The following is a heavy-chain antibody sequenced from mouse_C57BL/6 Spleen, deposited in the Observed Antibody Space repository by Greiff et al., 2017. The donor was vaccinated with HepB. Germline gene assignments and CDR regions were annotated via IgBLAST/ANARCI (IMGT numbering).Heavy chain of an antibody. J-gene: IGHJ4*01. CDR3: AIGSSYSYAMDY. Sequence: EVKLVESGGGLVKPGGSLKLSCAASGFTFSDYGMHWVRQAPEKGLEWVAYISSGSSTIYYADTVKGRFTISRDNAKNTLFLRMTSLRSEDTAMYYCAIGSSYSYAMDYWGQGTSVTVSS. V-gene: IGHV5-17*01. CDR2: ISSGSSTI. CDR1: GFTFSDYG. D-gene: IGHD1-1*01.